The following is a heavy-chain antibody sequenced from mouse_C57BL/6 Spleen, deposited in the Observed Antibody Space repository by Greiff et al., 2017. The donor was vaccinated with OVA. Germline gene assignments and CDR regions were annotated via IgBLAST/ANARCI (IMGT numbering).Heavy chain of an antibody. J-gene: IGHJ4*01. V-gene: IGHV2-5*01. D-gene: IGHD2-1*01. CDR3: AKSYYGNYDYYAMDY. Sequence: QVQLQQSGPGLVQPSQSLSITCTVSGFSLTSYGVHWVRQSPGKGLEWLVVIWRGGSTDYNAAFMSRLSITKDNSKSQVFFKMNSLQADDTAIYYCAKSYYGNYDYYAMDYWGQGTSVTVSS. CDR1: GFSLTSYG. CDR2: IWRGGST.